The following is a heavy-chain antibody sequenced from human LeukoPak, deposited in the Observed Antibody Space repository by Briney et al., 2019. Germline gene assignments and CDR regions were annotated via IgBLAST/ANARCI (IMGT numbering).Heavy chain of an antibody. CDR1: GGSLSSYY. D-gene: IGHD3-10*01. V-gene: IGHV4-59*01. J-gene: IGHJ6*02. CDR3: ARASRGSGCHLTYYYYYGMDV. CDR2: IYYSGST. Sequence: SETLSLTCTVSGGSLSSYYWSWIRQPPGKGPEGIGYIYYSGSTNYNPSLKSRVTISVDTSKNQFSLKLSSVTAADTAVYYCARASRGSGCHLTYYYYYGMDVWGQGTTVTVSS.